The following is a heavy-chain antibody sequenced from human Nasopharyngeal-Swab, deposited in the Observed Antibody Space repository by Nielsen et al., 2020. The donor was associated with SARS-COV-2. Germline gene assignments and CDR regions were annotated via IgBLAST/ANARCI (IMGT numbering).Heavy chain of an antibody. CDR1: GYSFTSYW. CDR2: IYPGDSDT. J-gene: IGHJ3*02. CDR3: AGCGGDCYHDAFDI. Sequence: GGSLRLSCKGSGYSFTSYWIGWVRQMPGKGLEWMGIIYPGDSDTRYGPSFQGQVTISADKSISTAYLQWSSLKASDTAMYYCAGCGGDCYHDAFDIWGQGTMVTVSS. D-gene: IGHD2-21*02. V-gene: IGHV5-51*01.